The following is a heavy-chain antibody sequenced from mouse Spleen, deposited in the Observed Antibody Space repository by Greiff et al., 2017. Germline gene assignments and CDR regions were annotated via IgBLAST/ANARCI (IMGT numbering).Heavy chain of an antibody. Sequence: VQGVESGAELAKPGASVKLSCKASGYTFTSYWMHWVKQRPGQGLEWIGYINPSSGYTKYNQKFKDKATLTADKSSSTAYMQLSSLTYEDSAVYYCAKRGRRVEAWFAYWGQGTLVTVSA. J-gene: IGHJ3*01. CDR1: GYTFTSYW. CDR3: AKRGRRVEAWFAY. V-gene: IGHV1-7*01. D-gene: IGHD1-1*01. CDR2: INPSSGYT.